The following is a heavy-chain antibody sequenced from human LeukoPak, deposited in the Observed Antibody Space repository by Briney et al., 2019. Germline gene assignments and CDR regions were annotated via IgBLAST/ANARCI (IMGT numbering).Heavy chain of an antibody. J-gene: IGHJ6*03. CDR1: GGSISSYY. Sequence: SETLSLTCTVSGGSISSYYWSWIRQPPGKGLEWIGYIYYSGSTNYNPSLKSRVTISVDTSKNQFSLKLSSVTAADTAVYYCARYYYDSSGYYRCYYYMDVWGKGTTVTVSS. D-gene: IGHD3-22*01. CDR2: IYYSGST. V-gene: IGHV4-59*08. CDR3: ARYYYDSSGYYRCYYYMDV.